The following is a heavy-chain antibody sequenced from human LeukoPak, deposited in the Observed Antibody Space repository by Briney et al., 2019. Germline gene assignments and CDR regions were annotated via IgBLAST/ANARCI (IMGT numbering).Heavy chain of an antibody. J-gene: IGHJ4*02. CDR3: ARGFDYGFHY. V-gene: IGHV3-30*02. CDR2: MQNDGSEK. CDR1: GFTFSSYE. D-gene: IGHD4-17*01. Sequence: GGSLRLSCAASGFTFSSYEMNWVRQAPGKGLEWVAFMQNDGSEKYYADSVKGRVTISRDISKNTLYLQINSLRIEDTAVYYCARGFDYGFHYWGQGTLVTVSS.